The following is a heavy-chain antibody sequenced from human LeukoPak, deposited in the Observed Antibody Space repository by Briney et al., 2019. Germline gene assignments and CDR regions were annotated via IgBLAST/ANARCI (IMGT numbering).Heavy chain of an antibody. Sequence: QPGRSLRLSCATSGFTFSYYALHWVRQAPGKGLEWVALISSDGSNKYYADSVKDRFTISRDNSKNTLYLQMNSLRDEDTAVYYCARGRPPDSWGQGTLVTVSS. CDR2: ISSDGSNK. V-gene: IGHV3-30-3*01. CDR1: GFTFSYYA. J-gene: IGHJ4*02. CDR3: ARGRPPDS.